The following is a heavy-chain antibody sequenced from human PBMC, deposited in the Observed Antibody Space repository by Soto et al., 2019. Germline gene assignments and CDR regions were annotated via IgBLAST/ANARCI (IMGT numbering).Heavy chain of an antibody. J-gene: IGHJ4*02. CDR2: ISYDGSNK. Sequence: QVQLVESGGGVVQPGRSLRLSCAASGFTFSSYAMHWVRQPPGKGLEWVAVISYDGSNKYYADYVKGRFTISRDNSKNPLELQMNSLRAEDTAVYYCARDSISYGFDYWGQGTLVTVSS. V-gene: IGHV3-30-3*01. CDR1: GFTFSSYA. CDR3: ARDSISYGFDY. D-gene: IGHD5-18*01.